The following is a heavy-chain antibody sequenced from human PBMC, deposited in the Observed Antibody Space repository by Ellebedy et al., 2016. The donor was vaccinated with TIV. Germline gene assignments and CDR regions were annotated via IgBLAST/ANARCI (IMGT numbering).Heavy chain of an antibody. CDR2: INPSGGRT. CDR3: ARDSDYGGVTNHWYFNL. Sequence: ASVKVSXXASGYTFTSYYMHWVRQAPGQGLEWMGIINPSGGRTSYAQKFQGRVTMTRDTSTSTVYMELSSLRSEDTALYFCARDSDYGGVTNHWYFNLWGRGTLVTVSS. D-gene: IGHD4-23*01. V-gene: IGHV1-46*01. CDR1: GYTFTSYY. J-gene: IGHJ2*01.